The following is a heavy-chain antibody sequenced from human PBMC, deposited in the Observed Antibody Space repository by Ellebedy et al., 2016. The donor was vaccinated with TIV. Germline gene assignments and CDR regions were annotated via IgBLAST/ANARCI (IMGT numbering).Heavy chain of an antibody. Sequence: GESLKIPCAASGFTVSSNYMSWVHQAPGKGLEWVSVIYSGGSTYYADSVKGRFTISRDNSKNTLYLQMNSLRHDDTAVYYCARDPVGRGVNYFGPWGQGTLVTVSS. CDR3: ARDPVGRGVNYFGP. CDR1: GFTVSSNY. V-gene: IGHV3-53*01. J-gene: IGHJ5*02. CDR2: IYSGGST. D-gene: IGHD4-11*01.